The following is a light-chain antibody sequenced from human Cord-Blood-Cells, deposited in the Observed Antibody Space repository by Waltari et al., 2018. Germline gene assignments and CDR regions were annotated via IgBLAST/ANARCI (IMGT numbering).Light chain of an antibody. V-gene: IGKV3-20*01. Sequence: EIVLTQSPGTLSLSPGARATLSCRASQSVSSSYLAWYQQTPGQAPRLLIYGASSRATGIPDRFSGSGSGTDFTLTISRLEPEDFAVYYCQQYGSSPGTFGQGTKVEIK. CDR2: GAS. J-gene: IGKJ1*01. CDR3: QQYGSSPGT. CDR1: QSVSSSY.